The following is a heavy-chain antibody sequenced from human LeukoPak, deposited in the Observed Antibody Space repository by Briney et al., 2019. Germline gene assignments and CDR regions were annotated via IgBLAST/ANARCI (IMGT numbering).Heavy chain of an antibody. CDR1: GFTFSSYG. J-gene: IGHJ4*02. Sequence: GRSLRLSCAASGFTFSSYGMHWVRQAPGKGLEWVAVISYDGSNKYYADSVKGRFTISRDNSKNTLYLQMNSLRAEDTAVYYCAKDRAYSGSYSSFDYWGQGTLVTVSS. CDR2: ISYDGSNK. V-gene: IGHV3-30*18. D-gene: IGHD1-26*01. CDR3: AKDRAYSGSYSSFDY.